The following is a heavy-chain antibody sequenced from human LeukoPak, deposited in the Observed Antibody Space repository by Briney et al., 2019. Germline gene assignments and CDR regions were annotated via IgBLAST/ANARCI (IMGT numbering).Heavy chain of an antibody. V-gene: IGHV3-66*01. D-gene: IGHD1-26*01. CDR2: IYSGGST. Sequence: GGSLRLSCAASGFTVSSNYMSWVRQAPGKGLEWVSVIYSGGSTYYADSVKGRFTISRDNSKNTLYLQMNSLRAEDTAVYYCARTIVGATLDYWGQGTLVTVSS. CDR1: GFTVSSNY. J-gene: IGHJ4*02. CDR3: ARTIVGATLDY.